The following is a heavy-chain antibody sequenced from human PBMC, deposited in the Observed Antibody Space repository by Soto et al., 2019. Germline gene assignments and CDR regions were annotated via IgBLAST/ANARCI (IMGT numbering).Heavy chain of an antibody. CDR3: ASTIIAAAVTYNWFDP. CDR2: IIPIFGTA. J-gene: IGHJ5*02. D-gene: IGHD6-13*01. CDR1: GGTFSSYS. Sequence: SVKVSCKASGGTFSSYSISWVLQAPGQGLEWMGGIIPIFGTANYAQKFQGRVTITADKSTSTAYMELSSLRSEDTAVYYCASTIIAAAVTYNWFDPWGQGTLVTVSS. V-gene: IGHV1-69*06.